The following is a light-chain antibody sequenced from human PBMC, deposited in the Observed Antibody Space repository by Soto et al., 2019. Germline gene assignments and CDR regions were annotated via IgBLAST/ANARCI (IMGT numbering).Light chain of an antibody. CDR2: KAS. CDR3: QQYKSYPLT. Sequence: DIQVTQSPPTLSASVGDRVTITCRASQNIGTWLAWYHAKPGKAPKLLIYKASSLESGVPSRFSGSGSGTEFTLTISSLQPDDFGSYYCQQYKSYPLTFGGGTKVEIK. V-gene: IGKV1-5*03. CDR1: QNIGTW. J-gene: IGKJ4*01.